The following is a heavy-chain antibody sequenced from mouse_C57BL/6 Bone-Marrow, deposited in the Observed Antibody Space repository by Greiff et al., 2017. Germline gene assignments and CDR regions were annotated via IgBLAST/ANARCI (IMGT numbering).Heavy chain of an antibody. CDR3: ARHEKCYSNYGAMDY. CDR1: GYTFTEYT. Sequence: QVQLQQSGAELVKPGASVKLSCKASGYTFTEYTIHWVKQRSGQGLEWIGWFYPGSGSIKYNEKFKDKATLSADKCSSTVYLELSRLTSEDSAVYFSARHEKCYSNYGAMDYWGQGASVTFAS. CDR2: FYPGSGSI. J-gene: IGHJ4*01. V-gene: IGHV1-62-2*01. D-gene: IGHD2-5*01.